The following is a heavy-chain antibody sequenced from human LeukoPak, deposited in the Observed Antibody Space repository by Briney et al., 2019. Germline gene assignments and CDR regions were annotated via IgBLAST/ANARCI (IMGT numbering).Heavy chain of an antibody. Sequence: ASVKVSCKASGYTFTNYYIHWVRQAPGQGLEWMGIINPSGSSTNYAQKFQGRVTMTRDMSTSTVYMELSSLRSEDTAMYYCARALPHRRLMDTTMEQHWFDPWGQGTLVTVSS. J-gene: IGHJ5*02. CDR2: INPSGSST. CDR3: ARALPHRRLMDTTMEQHWFDP. D-gene: IGHD5-18*01. V-gene: IGHV1-46*01. CDR1: GYTFTNYY.